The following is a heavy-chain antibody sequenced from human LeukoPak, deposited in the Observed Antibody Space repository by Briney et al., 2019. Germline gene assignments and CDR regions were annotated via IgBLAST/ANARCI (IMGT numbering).Heavy chain of an antibody. D-gene: IGHD1-7*01. J-gene: IGHJ4*02. V-gene: IGHV3-21*01. CDR2: ISSSSSYI. CDR1: GFTFSSYS. Sequence: GGSLRLSCAASGFTFSSYSMMWVRQAPGKGLEWVSSISSSSSYIYYADSVKGRFTISRDNAKNSLYLQMNSLRAEDTAVYYCARYPANWNYGTYYFDYWGQGTLVTVSS. CDR3: ARYPANWNYGTYYFDY.